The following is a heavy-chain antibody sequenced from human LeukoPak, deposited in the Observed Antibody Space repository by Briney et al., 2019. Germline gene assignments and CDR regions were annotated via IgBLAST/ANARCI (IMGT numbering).Heavy chain of an antibody. CDR2: ITSSGSTI. V-gene: IGHV3-48*03. D-gene: IGHD5-12*01. Sequence: GGSLRLSCAASGFTFSTYEMNWVRLTPGKGLEWVSYITSSGSTIYYADSVKGRFTISRDNGKNPLYLQMNSLRAEDTAVYYCMRDRFPGYSAYDFDYWGQGTLVTVSS. CDR1: GFTFSTYE. J-gene: IGHJ4*02. CDR3: MRDRFPGYSAYDFDY.